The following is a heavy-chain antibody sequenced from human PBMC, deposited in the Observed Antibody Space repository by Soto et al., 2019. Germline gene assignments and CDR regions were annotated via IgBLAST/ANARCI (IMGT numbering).Heavy chain of an antibody. CDR1: GYTFTSYG. Sequence: QVQLVQSGAEMKRPGASVKVSCKAFGYTFTSYGIIWVRQAPGQGIEWMGWISADDGNTNFAQKFQGRVTMTTDRSTSRADMEVWTLRSDDTAAYYCARAFRNGSYWYFYLWGRGTLVTFAS. V-gene: IGHV1-18*01. D-gene: IGHD3-10*01. CDR2: ISADDGNT. J-gene: IGHJ2*01. CDR3: ARAFRNGSYWYFYL.